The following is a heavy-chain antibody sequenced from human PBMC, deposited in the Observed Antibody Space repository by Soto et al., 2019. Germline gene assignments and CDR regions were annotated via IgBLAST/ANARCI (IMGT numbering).Heavy chain of an antibody. D-gene: IGHD3-22*01. J-gene: IGHJ4*02. Sequence: GGSLRLSCAASGFTFSSYGMHWVRQAPGKGPEWVAVISYDGSNKYYADSVKGRFTISRDNSKNTLYLQMNSLRAEDTAVYYCAKDPSRKNYYDSSGYLNYWGQGTLVTVSS. CDR3: AKDPSRKNYYDSSGYLNY. CDR1: GFTFSSYG. CDR2: ISYDGSNK. V-gene: IGHV3-30*18.